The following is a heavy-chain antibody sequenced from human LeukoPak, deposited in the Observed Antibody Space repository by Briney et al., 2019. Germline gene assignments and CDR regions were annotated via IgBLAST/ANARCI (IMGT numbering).Heavy chain of an antibody. J-gene: IGHJ3*02. V-gene: IGHV3-48*03. D-gene: IGHD3-22*01. CDR1: GFIFANYN. Sequence: PGGSLRLSCAASGFIFANYNFNWVRQAPGKGLEWVSYSSSSAGTIYYADSVKGRFTISRDNAKNSLYLQMNSLRAEDTAIYYCARKGYYSFDAFDIWGQGTMVTASS. CDR2: SSSSAGTI. CDR3: ARKGYYSFDAFDI.